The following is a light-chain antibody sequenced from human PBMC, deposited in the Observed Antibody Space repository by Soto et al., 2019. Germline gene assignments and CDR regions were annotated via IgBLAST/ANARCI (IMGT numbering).Light chain of an antibody. V-gene: IGKV1-27*01. Sequence: DIQMTQSPSSLSASVGDRVTITCRASQGISNYLAWYQQQPGKVPKLLIYVASTLQSVVPSRFSGSGSGTDFPLTISRLQPEDVATYYCQKYNSAPWTFGQGTKVEIK. CDR1: QGISNY. J-gene: IGKJ1*01. CDR3: QKYNSAPWT. CDR2: VAS.